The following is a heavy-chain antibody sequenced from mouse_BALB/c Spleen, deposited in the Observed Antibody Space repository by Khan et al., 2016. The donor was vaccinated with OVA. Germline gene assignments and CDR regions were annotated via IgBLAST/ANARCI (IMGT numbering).Heavy chain of an antibody. CDR3: TRITYYDGSY. D-gene: IGHD2-4*01. CDR1: GFNIKDTY. Sequence: VQLKESGAELVKPGASVTLSCTVSGFNIKDTYMHWVQQRPEQGLEWIGRIDPANGYTKYDPQIPGKAIITADTCCNIVYLHLNRLTSEETAVYYLTRITYYDGSYWGQGTLGTVAA. J-gene: IGHJ3*01. V-gene: IGHV14-3*02. CDR2: IDPANGYT.